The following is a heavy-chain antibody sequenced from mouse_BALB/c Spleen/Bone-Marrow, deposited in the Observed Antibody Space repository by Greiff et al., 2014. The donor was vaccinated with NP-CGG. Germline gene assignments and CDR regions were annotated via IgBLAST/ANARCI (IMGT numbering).Heavy chain of an antibody. J-gene: IGHJ2*01. CDR1: GYAFSTYW. CDR3: ARGGISVDY. V-gene: IGHV1-80*01. Sequence: QVQLQQSGAELVRPGSSVKISCKSSGYAFSTYWINWVKQRPGKGLEWIGQIYPGDGDTDFNGKFKGKATLTADRSSNTAYMEFSSLTSEDSAVYFCARGGISVDYWGQGTTLTVSS. CDR2: IYPGDGDT.